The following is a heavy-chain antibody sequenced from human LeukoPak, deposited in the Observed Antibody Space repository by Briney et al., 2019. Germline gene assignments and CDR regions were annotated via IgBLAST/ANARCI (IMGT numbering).Heavy chain of an antibody. V-gene: IGHV4-4*02. CDR1: GGSISSSNW. J-gene: IGHJ1*01. D-gene: IGHD1-26*01. Sequence: SETLPLTCAVSGGSISSSNWWSWVRQPPGKGLEWIGEIYHSGSTNYNPSLKSRVTISVDKSKNQFSLNVSSVTAADTAVYYCARAEVVGAHLRSGYFQHWGQGTLVIVSS. CDR2: IYHSGST. CDR3: ARAEVVGAHLRSGYFQH.